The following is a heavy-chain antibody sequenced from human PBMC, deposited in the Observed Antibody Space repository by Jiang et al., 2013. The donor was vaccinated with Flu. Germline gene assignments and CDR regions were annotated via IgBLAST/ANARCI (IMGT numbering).Heavy chain of an antibody. CDR2: IYWNDDK. Sequence: KPTQTLTLTCTFSGFSLSTSGVGVGWIRQPPGKALEWLALIYWNDDKRYSPSLKSRLTITKDTSKNQVVLTMTNMDPVDTATYYCAHQTTVVPLGYWGQGTLVTVSS. V-gene: IGHV2-5*01. CDR3: AHQTTVVPLGY. J-gene: IGHJ4*02. CDR1: GFSLSTSGVG. D-gene: IGHD4-23*01.